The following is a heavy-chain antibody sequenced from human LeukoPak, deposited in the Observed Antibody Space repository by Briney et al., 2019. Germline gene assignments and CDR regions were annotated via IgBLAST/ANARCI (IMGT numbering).Heavy chain of an antibody. V-gene: IGHV3-21*01. CDR2: ISSSSRYI. J-gene: IGHJ6*03. CDR3: ARDREEDYYMDV. CDR1: AFTYNYYS. Sequence: PGGSLRLYCAASAFTYNYYSMNWVRQAPGKGLEWVSSISSSSRYIYYADSVKGRFTISRDNAKNSLYLQMNSLRAEDTAVYYCARDREEDYYMDVWGKGTTVTVSS.